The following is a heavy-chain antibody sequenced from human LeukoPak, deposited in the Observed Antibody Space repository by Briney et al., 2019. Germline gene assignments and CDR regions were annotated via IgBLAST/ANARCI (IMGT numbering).Heavy chain of an antibody. V-gene: IGHV1-2*02. J-gene: IGHJ6*03. CDR2: INPNSGGT. Sequence: ASVKVSCKASGYTFTGYYMHWVRRAPGQGLEWMGWINPNSGGTNYAQKFQGRVTMTRDTSISTAYMELSRLRSDDTAVYYCARGDYGSGSYHYYYYYMDVWGKGTTVTVSS. D-gene: IGHD3-10*01. CDR1: GYTFTGYY. CDR3: ARGDYGSGSYHYYYYYMDV.